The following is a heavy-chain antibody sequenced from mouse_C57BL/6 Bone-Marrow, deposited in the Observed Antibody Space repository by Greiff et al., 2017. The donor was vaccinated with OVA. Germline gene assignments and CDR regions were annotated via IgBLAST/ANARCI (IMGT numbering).Heavy chain of an antibody. V-gene: IGHV1-82*01. CDR1: GYAFSSSW. CDR3: ARQLRLDY. Sequence: QVQLQQSGPELVKPGASVKISCKASGYAFSSSWMNWVKQGPGKGLEWIGRIYPGDGDTNYNGKFKGKATLTADKSSSTAYMQLSSLTSEDSAVYFCARQLRLDYWGQGTTLTVSS. D-gene: IGHD3-2*02. J-gene: IGHJ2*01. CDR2: IYPGDGDT.